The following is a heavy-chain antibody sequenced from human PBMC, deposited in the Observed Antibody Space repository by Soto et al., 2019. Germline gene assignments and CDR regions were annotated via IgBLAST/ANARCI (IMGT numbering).Heavy chain of an antibody. D-gene: IGHD3-22*01. CDR1: GFTFSSYE. J-gene: IGHJ4*02. V-gene: IGHV3-48*03. Sequence: EVQLVESGGGLVQPGGSLRLSCAASGFTFSSYEMNWVRQAPGKGLEWVSYISSSGSTIYYADSVKGRFTISRDNAKNSLYLQMNSLRAEDTAVYYCAREADPELYDSSGHFAYWGQGTLVTVSS. CDR2: ISSSGSTI. CDR3: AREADPELYDSSGHFAY.